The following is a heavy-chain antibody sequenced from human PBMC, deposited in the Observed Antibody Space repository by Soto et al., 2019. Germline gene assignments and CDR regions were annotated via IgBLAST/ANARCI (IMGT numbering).Heavy chain of an antibody. Sequence: PGWSLRLSCAASGFTFSSYAMHWVRQAPGKXLEWVAVISYDGSNKYYADSVKGRFTISRDNSKNTLYLQMNSLRAEDTAVYYCARDLGYCGGDCYSAFDIWGQGTMVTVSS. J-gene: IGHJ3*02. CDR3: ARDLGYCGGDCYSAFDI. V-gene: IGHV3-30-3*01. CDR2: ISYDGSNK. D-gene: IGHD2-21*02. CDR1: GFTFSSYA.